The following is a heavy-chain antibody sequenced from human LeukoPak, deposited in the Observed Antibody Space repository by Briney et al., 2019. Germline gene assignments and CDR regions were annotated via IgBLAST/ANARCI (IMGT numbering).Heavy chain of an antibody. J-gene: IGHJ3*02. V-gene: IGHV3-43D*03. D-gene: IGHD3-22*01. CDR1: GFNFDDYA. Sequence: GGSLRLSCAASGFNFDDYAMHWVRQAPGKGLEWVSLISWDGGSTYYGDSLKGRISISRDNSKNSLYLQMSSLRVEDTALYYCAKGVESYYYDRSGSGIDDGFEIWGQGTMVTVSS. CDR2: ISWDGGST. CDR3: AKGVESYYYDRSGSGIDDGFEI.